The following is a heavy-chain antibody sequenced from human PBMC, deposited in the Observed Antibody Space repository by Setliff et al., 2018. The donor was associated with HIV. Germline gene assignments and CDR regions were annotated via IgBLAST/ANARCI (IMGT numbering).Heavy chain of an antibody. V-gene: IGHV1-8*01. CDR1: GHTFSNSD. Sequence: GASVKVSCKASGHTFSNSDIHWVRRATGQGLEWMGWMNPDTGVAGYALRFQGRVTMTRDTSISTAYMERSSLTSEDTAVYWCASGKGVGGVIITGGLDVWGKGTTVTVSS. J-gene: IGHJ6*04. CDR3: ASGKGVGGVIITGGLDV. CDR2: MNPDTGVA. D-gene: IGHD3-10*01.